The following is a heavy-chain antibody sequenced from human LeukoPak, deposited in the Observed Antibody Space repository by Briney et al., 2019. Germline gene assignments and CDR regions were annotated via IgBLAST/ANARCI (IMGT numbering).Heavy chain of an antibody. CDR1: GGSISSYY. Sequence: SETLSLTCTVSGGSISSYYWSWIRQPPGKGLEWIGYIYYSGSTNYNPSLKSRVTISVDTSKNQFSLKLSSVTAADTAVYYCARGTRGYSSGWYSSTWYFDLWGRGTLVTVSS. D-gene: IGHD6-19*01. V-gene: IGHV4-59*01. J-gene: IGHJ2*01. CDR3: ARGTRGYSSGWYSSTWYFDL. CDR2: IYYSGST.